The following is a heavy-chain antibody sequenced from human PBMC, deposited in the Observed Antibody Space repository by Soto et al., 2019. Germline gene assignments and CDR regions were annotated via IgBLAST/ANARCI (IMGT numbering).Heavy chain of an antibody. J-gene: IGHJ6*02. CDR2: IDWDDDK. CDR3: ARLLEDSSSPSYSYGMDV. CDR1: GFSLSNSGMC. D-gene: IGHD6-6*01. V-gene: IGHV2-70*01. Sequence: SGPTLVNPTQTLTLTCTFSGFSLSNSGMCVSWIRQPPGKALEWLALIDWDDDKYYSTSLKTRLTISKDTSKNPVVLTMTNMDPVDTATYYCARLLEDSSSPSYSYGMDVWGQVTTVTVSS.